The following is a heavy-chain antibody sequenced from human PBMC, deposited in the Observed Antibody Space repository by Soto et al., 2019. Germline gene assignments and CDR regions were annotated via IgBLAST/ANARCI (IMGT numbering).Heavy chain of an antibody. J-gene: IGHJ5*02. CDR3: ARSPFIVVVPAAISGWFDP. D-gene: IGHD2-2*02. Sequence: QVQLQESGPGLVKPSQTLSLTCTVSGGSISSGGYYWSWIRQHPGKGLEGIGYIYYSGSTYYNPSLKSRVTISVDTSKNQFSLKLSSVTAADTAVYYCARSPFIVVVPAAISGWFDPWGQGTLVTVSS. V-gene: IGHV4-31*03. CDR1: GGSISSGGYY. CDR2: IYYSGST.